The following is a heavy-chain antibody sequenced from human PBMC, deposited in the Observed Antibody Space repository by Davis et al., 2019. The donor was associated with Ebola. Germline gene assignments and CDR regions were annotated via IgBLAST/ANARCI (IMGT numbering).Heavy chain of an antibody. CDR2: IRSKANSYAT. CDR3: ICSQQPFDY. Sequence: GGSLRLSCAASGFTFSGSAMHWVRQASGKGLEWVGRIRSKANSYATAYAASVKGRFTVSRDDSKNTAYLQMNSLKTEDTAVYYCICSQQPFDYWGQGTLVTVSS. V-gene: IGHV3-73*01. J-gene: IGHJ4*02. CDR1: GFTFSGSA. D-gene: IGHD3-10*02.